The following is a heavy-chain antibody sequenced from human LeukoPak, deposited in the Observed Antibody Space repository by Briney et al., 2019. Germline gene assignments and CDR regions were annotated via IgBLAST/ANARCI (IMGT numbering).Heavy chain of an antibody. CDR2: ISAYNGNT. Sequence: GASVKVSCKASGYTFTSYGISWVRQAPGQGLEWMGWISAYNGNTNYAQKLQGRVTMTTDTSTSTAYMELRSLRSDDTAVYYCARNFYDILTGYNFDYWGQGTLVTVSS. D-gene: IGHD3-9*01. CDR1: GYTFTSYG. CDR3: ARNFYDILTGYNFDY. V-gene: IGHV1-18*01. J-gene: IGHJ4*02.